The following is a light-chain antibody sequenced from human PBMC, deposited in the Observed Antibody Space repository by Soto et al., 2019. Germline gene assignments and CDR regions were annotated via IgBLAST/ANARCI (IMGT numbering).Light chain of an antibody. CDR1: QSVSSSF. CDR3: QQYVTSRGT. J-gene: IGKJ2*01. Sequence: IVLTQSPDTLSLSPGERATLSCRASQSVSSSFLAWYQQKPGQAPRLLIYGASSRASGIPDRFSGSGSGTDFTLTISRLDPEDFAVYYCQQYVTSRGTFGQGTKLEIK. CDR2: GAS. V-gene: IGKV3-20*01.